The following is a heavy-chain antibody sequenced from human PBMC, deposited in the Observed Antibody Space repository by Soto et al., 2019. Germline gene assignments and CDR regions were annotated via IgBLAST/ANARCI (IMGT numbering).Heavy chain of an antibody. CDR1: WFTFTRYS. CDR3: VRLRASGWYMGGYLDY. Sequence: PGGSLRLSCAASWFTFTRYSMNWVRQAPGKGLEWVSSISSTTNYIYYGDSMKGRFTISRDNAKNSMYLAMHRMRAEDTAVYYCVRLRASGWYMGGYLDYWGRGTLVTVSS. J-gene: IGHJ4*02. V-gene: IGHV3-21*06. CDR2: ISSTTNYI. D-gene: IGHD6-13*01.